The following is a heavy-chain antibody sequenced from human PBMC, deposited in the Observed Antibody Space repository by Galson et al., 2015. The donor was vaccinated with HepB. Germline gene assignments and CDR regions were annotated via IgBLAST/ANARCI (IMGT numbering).Heavy chain of an antibody. CDR3: AKEGPYSSGQEVWYFQH. CDR1: GFTFDNYA. J-gene: IGHJ1*01. CDR2: ISWNSGSI. D-gene: IGHD6-19*01. Sequence: SLRLSCAASGFTFDNYAMHWVRQAPGKGLEWVSGISWNSGSIGYADSVKGRFTISRDNAKNSLYLQMNSLRAEDTALYYCAKEGPYSSGQEVWYFQHWGQGTLVTVSS. V-gene: IGHV3-9*01.